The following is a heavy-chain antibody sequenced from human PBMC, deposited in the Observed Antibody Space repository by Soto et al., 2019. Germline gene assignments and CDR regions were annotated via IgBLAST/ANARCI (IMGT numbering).Heavy chain of an antibody. CDR2: IYYSGST. V-gene: IGHV4-30-4*01. D-gene: IGHD2-15*01. J-gene: IGHJ6*02. Sequence: QVQLQESGPGLVKPSQTLSLTCTVSGGSISSGDYYWSWIRQPPGKGLEWIGYIYYSGSTYYNPSLKSRVTXSVXTXRNQFSLKLSSVTAADTAVYYCARDYATPYRYGMDVWGQGTTVTVSS. CDR3: ARDYATPYRYGMDV. CDR1: GGSISSGDYY.